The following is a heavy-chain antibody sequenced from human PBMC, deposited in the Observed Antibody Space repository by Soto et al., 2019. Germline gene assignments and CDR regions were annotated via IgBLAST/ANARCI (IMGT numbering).Heavy chain of an antibody. D-gene: IGHD4-17*01. Sequence: LRLSCAASGFTFSSYGMHWVRQAPGKGLEWVAVIWYDGSNKYYADSVKGRFTISRDNSKNTLYLQMNSLRAEDTAVYYCARDSIDYGDYGTLDYWGQGTLVTVSS. CDR3: ARDSIDYGDYGTLDY. CDR2: IWYDGSNK. V-gene: IGHV3-33*01. J-gene: IGHJ4*02. CDR1: GFTFSSYG.